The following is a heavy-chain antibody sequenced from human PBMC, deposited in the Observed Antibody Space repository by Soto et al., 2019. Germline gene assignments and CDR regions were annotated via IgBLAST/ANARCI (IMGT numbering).Heavy chain of an antibody. J-gene: IGHJ6*02. D-gene: IGHD3-9*01. CDR1: GFTFSSYA. V-gene: IGHV3-23*01. Sequence: GGSLRLSCAASGFTFSSYAMSWVRQAPGKGLEWVSAISGSGGSTYYADSVKGRFTISRDNSKNTLYLQMNSLRAEDTAVYYCAKDPLELRYPYYYYYGMDVWGQGTTVTVSS. CDR3: AKDPLELRYPYYYYYGMDV. CDR2: ISGSGGST.